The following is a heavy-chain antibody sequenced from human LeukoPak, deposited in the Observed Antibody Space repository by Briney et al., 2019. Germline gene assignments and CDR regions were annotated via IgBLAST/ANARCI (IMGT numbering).Heavy chain of an antibody. V-gene: IGHV3-21*01. CDR2: ISSSSSYI. CDR1: GFTFSSYS. CDR3: ARVIVVVTATKTGYYHYMDV. Sequence: PGGSLRLSCAASGFTFSSYSMNWVRQAPGKGLEWVSSISSSSSYIYYADSVKGRFTISRDNAKNSLYLQMNSLRAEDTAVYYCARVIVVVTATKTGYYHYMDVWGKGTTVTVSS. D-gene: IGHD2-21*02. J-gene: IGHJ6*03.